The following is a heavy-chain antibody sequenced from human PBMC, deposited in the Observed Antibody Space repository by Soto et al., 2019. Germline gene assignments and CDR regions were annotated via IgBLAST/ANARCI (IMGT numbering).Heavy chain of an antibody. Sequence: QVQLVPSGAEVKKPGASVKVSCKASGYTFTSYGITWVRQAPGQGLEWMGWMSAYNGNTNYAQKLQGKVTMTTDTSTSTAYMELRSLRSDDTAVYYCARHDDGGNFDWFAMDVWGQGTTVTVSS. J-gene: IGHJ6*02. CDR3: ARHDDGGNFDWFAMDV. CDR1: GYTFTSYG. CDR2: MSAYNGNT. V-gene: IGHV1-18*01. D-gene: IGHD3-9*01.